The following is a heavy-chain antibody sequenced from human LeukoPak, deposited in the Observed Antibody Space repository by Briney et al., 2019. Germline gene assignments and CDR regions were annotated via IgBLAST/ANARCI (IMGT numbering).Heavy chain of an antibody. D-gene: IGHD2-2*01. CDR3: AKFGCSSTSCPFDS. Sequence: GGSLRLSCAASGFTFSSYGMHWVRQTPGKGLEWVTIIWSDGTNKYYADSVKGRFTISRDNSKNTLYLQMNSLRAEDTALYHCAKFGCSSTSCPFDSWGQGTPVTVSS. CDR2: IWSDGTNK. J-gene: IGHJ4*02. V-gene: IGHV3-33*06. CDR1: GFTFSSYG.